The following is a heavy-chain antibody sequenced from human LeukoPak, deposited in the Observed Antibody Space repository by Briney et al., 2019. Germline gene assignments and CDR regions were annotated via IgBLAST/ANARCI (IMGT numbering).Heavy chain of an antibody. D-gene: IGHD3-10*01. CDR1: GFTFSSYS. CDR3: ARDLSGFLYDSGSYFDY. CDR2: ISSSSSYI. J-gene: IGHJ4*02. Sequence: GGSLRLSGAASGFTFSSYSMNWVRQAPGKGLEWVSSISSSSSYIYYADSVKGRFTISRDNAKNSLYLQMNSLRAEDRVGYYGARDLSGFLYDSGSYFDYWGQGTLVTVSS. V-gene: IGHV3-21*01.